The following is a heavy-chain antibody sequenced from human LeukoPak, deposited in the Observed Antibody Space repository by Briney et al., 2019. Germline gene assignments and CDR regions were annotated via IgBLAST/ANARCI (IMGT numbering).Heavy chain of an antibody. CDR3: ARGLIRNSYYYYYGMDV. Sequence: ASVKVSCKASGYTFTSYDINWVRQATGQGLEWMGWMSPNSGNTGYAQKFQGRVTMTRNTSISTAYMELSSLRSEDTAVYYCARGLIRNSYYYYYGMDVWGQGTTVTVSS. D-gene: IGHD1-14*01. J-gene: IGHJ6*02. CDR1: GYTFTSYD. CDR2: MSPNSGNT. V-gene: IGHV1-8*01.